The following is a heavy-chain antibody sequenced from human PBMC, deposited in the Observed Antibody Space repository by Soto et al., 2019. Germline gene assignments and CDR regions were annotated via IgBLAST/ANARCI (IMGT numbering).Heavy chain of an antibody. V-gene: IGHV3-9*01. J-gene: IGHJ6*02. CDR2: ISWNSGSI. D-gene: IGHD3-10*01. Sequence: SLRLSCAASGFTFDDYAMHWVRQAPGKGLEWVSGISWNSGSIGYADSVKGRFTISRDNAKNSLYLQMNSLRAEDTALYYCAKDILSLDYYYYGMDVWGQGTTVTVFS. CDR3: AKDILSLDYYYYGMDV. CDR1: GFTFDDYA.